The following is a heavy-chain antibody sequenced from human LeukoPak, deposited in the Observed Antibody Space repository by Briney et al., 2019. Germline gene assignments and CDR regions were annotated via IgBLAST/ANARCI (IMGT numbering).Heavy chain of an antibody. V-gene: IGHV3-9*01. D-gene: IGHD3-10*01. Sequence: PGGSLRHSCAASGFTFDDYAMHWVRQAPGKGLEWVSGISWNSGSIGYADSVKGRFTISRDNAKNSLYLQMNSLRAEDTALYYCAKLPSSYGSGSQVDYWGQGTLVTVSS. CDR2: ISWNSGSI. J-gene: IGHJ4*02. CDR1: GFTFDDYA. CDR3: AKLPSSYGSGSQVDY.